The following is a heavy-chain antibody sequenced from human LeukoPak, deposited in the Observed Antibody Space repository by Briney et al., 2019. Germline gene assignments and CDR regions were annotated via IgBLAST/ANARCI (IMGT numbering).Heavy chain of an antibody. J-gene: IGHJ4*02. CDR1: GFTFSDYY. D-gene: IGHD3-10*01. V-gene: IGHV3-23*01. CDR2: ISGSGGST. CDR3: AKDGGFGELFKYFDY. Sequence: GGSLRLSCAASGFTFSDYYMSWVRQAPGKGLEWVSAISGSGGSTYYADSVKGRFTISRDNSKNTLYLQMNSLRAEDTAVYYCAKDGGFGELFKYFDYWGQGTLVTVSS.